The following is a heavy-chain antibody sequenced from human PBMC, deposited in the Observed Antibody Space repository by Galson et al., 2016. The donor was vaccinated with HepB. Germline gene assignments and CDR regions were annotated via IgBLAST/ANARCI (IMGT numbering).Heavy chain of an antibody. D-gene: IGHD2-2*01. CDR3: ARAVGDAFDI. CDR2: ISTSSWSI. Sequence: SLRLSCAASGFTFRNYGMNWVRQAPGKGLEWVSYISTSSWSIYYADSVKGRFTVSRDNAKDSLYLQMNSLRDEDTAVYYCARAVGDAFDIWGQGTMVTVSS. CDR1: GFTFRNYG. J-gene: IGHJ3*02. V-gene: IGHV3-48*02.